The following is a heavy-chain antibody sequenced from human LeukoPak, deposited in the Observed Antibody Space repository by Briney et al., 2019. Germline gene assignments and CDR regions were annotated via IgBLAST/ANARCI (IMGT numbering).Heavy chain of an antibody. V-gene: IGHV4-59*01. J-gene: IGHJ6*02. CDR2: IYYSGST. Sequence: SETLSLTCTVSGGSISSYYWSWIRQPPGKGLEWIGYIYYSGSTNYNPSLKSRVTISVDTSKNQFSLKLSSVTAADTAVYYCARGYYYGSGSWDYYYYYGMDVWGQGTTVTVSS. CDR1: GGSISSYY. D-gene: IGHD3-10*01. CDR3: ARGYYYGSGSWDYYYYYGMDV.